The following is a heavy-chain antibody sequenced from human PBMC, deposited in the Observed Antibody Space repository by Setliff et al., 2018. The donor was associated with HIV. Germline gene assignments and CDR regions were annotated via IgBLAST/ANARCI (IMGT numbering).Heavy chain of an antibody. D-gene: IGHD3-10*01. V-gene: IGHV4-4*07. J-gene: IGHJ5*02. Sequence: SETLSLTCTVSGGSISRYHWTWIRQPAGKGLEWIGRIYSSGSTNYNPSLKSRVSMSVDTSKNQFSLKVNSVTAADTAVYYCARDFDDGSDPGFFDPWGQGTLVTVSS. CDR1: GGSISRYH. CDR2: IYSSGST. CDR3: ARDFDDGSDPGFFDP.